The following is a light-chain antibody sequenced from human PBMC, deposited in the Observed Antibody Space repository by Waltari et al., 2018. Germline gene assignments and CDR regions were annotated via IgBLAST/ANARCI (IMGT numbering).Light chain of an antibody. V-gene: IGKV3-20*01. Sequence: EIVLTQSPGTLSLSPGERATLPCRASQSGSSSYLAWYQQKPGQAPRLPIYGASSRATGIPDRFSGSGSGTDFTLTISRLEPEDFAVYYCQQYGSPWTFGQGTKVEIK. CDR2: GAS. CDR3: QQYGSPWT. J-gene: IGKJ1*01. CDR1: QSGSSSY.